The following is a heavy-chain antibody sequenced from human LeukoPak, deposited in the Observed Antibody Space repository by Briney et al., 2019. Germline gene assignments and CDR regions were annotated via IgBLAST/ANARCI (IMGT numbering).Heavy chain of an antibody. CDR1: GYTFTGYY. J-gene: IGHJ4*02. D-gene: IGHD4-17*01. CDR3: ARDPPPPYGDYAFDY. V-gene: IGHV1-3*01. CDR2: INAGNGNT. Sequence: ASVKVSCKASGYTFTGYYMHWVRQAPGQRLEWMGWINAGNGNTKYSQKFQGRVTITRDTSASTAYMELSSLRSEDTAVYYCARDPPPPYGDYAFDYWGQGTLVTVSS.